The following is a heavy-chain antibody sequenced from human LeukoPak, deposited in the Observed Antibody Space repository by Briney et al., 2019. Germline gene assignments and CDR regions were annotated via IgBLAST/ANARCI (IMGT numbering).Heavy chain of an antibody. CDR3: ARGSGYDYDY. CDR1: GGSISGYY. CDR2: IYYSGST. Sequence: PSETLSLTCTVPGGSISGYYWSWIRQPPGEGLEWIGYIYYSGSTNYNPSLKSRVTISVDTSKNQFSLKLSSVTAADTAVYYCARGSGYDYDYWGQGTLVTVSS. D-gene: IGHD5-12*01. J-gene: IGHJ4*02. V-gene: IGHV4-59*01.